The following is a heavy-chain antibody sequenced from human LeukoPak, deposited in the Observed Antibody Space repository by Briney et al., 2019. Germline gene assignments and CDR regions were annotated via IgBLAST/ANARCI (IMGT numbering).Heavy chain of an antibody. D-gene: IGHD3-22*01. CDR2: ISGSGGST. J-gene: IGHJ4*02. V-gene: IGHV3-23*01. CDR3: AKDRSRYYDSSGSMPDY. CDR1: GFTFSSYA. Sequence: GGSLRLSCAASGFTFSSYAMSWVRQAPGKGLEWVSAISGSGGSTYYADSVKGRFTTSRDNSKNTLYLQMNSLRAEDAAVYYCAKDRSRYYDSSGSMPDYWGQGTLVTVSS.